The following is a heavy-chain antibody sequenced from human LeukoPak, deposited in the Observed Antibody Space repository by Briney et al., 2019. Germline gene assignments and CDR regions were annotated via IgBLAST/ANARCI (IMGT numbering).Heavy chain of an antibody. CDR2: INHSGST. V-gene: IGHV4-34*01. CDR3: ARSPTLQYFHH. J-gene: IGHJ1*01. Sequence: KPSETLSLTCAVYGGSFSGYYWSWIRQPPGKGLEWIGEINHSGSTNYNPSLKSRVTISVDTSKNQFSLKLSSVTAADTAVYYCARSPTLQYFHHWGQGTLVTVSS. CDR1: GGSFSGYY.